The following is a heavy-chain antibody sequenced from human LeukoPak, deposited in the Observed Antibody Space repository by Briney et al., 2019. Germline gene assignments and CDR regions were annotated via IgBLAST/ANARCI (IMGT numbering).Heavy chain of an antibody. D-gene: IGHD3-22*01. CDR3: AREYYYDNSGSPSYFDY. J-gene: IGHJ4*02. Sequence: GGSLRLSCAASGFTVSSNYMSWVRQAPGKGLEWVSVIYSGGSTYYADSVKGRFTISRDNSKNTLYLQMNSLRAEDTAVYYCAREYYYDNSGSPSYFDYWGQGTLVTVSS. V-gene: IGHV3-53*01. CDR2: IYSGGST. CDR1: GFTVSSNY.